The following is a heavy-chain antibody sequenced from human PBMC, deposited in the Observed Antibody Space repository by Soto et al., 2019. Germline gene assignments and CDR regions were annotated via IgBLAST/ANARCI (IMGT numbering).Heavy chain of an antibody. Sequence: SETLSLTCTVSGVSISSYYWSWIRQPPGKGLEWIGYIYYSGSTNYNPSLKSRVTISVDTSKNQFSLKLSSVTAADTAVYYCARHWYCSSWFGGSGWYYYMDVWGKGTTVTVSS. D-gene: IGHD6-13*01. CDR3: ARHWYCSSWFGGSGWYYYMDV. CDR1: GVSISSYY. J-gene: IGHJ6*03. CDR2: IYYSGST. V-gene: IGHV4-59*08.